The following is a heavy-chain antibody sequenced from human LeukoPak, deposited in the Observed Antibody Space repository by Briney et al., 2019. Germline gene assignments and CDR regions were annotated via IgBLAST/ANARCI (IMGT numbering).Heavy chain of an antibody. J-gene: IGHJ6*02. CDR2: IWYDGSNK. CDR3: ARDVLWFGELSYYYYYGMDV. Sequence: GGSLRLSCAASRFTFSSYGMHWVRQAPGKGLEWVAVIWYDGSNKYYADSVKGRFTISRDNSKNTLYLQMNSLRAEDTAVYYCARDVLWFGELSYYYYYGMDVWGQGTTVTVSS. D-gene: IGHD3-10*01. V-gene: IGHV3-33*08. CDR1: RFTFSSYG.